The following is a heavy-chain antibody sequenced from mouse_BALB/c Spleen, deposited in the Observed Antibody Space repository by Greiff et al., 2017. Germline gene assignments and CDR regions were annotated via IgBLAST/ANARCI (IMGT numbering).Heavy chain of an antibody. Sequence: VQLQQSGAELVKPGASVKLSCKASGYTFTSYYMYWVKQRPGQGLEWIGEINPSNGGTNFNEKFKSKATLTVDKSSSTAYMQLSSLTSEDSAVYYCAREDRYDLFAYWGQGTLVTVSA. D-gene: IGHD2-14*01. J-gene: IGHJ3*01. CDR3: AREDRYDLFAY. CDR1: GYTFTSYY. V-gene: IGHV1S81*02. CDR2: INPSNGGT.